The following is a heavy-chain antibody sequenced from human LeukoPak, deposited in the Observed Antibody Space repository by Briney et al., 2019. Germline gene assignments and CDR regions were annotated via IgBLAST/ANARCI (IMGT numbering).Heavy chain of an antibody. Sequence: GGSQRLSCAASGFTLSSYAMSWVRQAPGKGLEWVSGINTSGGSTAYADSVKGRLTISRDNPRNTLYMQMNSLRAEDTALYYCAIMHPYYDGNGYWVQWGQGTLVTVSS. V-gene: IGHV3-23*01. D-gene: IGHD3-22*01. J-gene: IGHJ4*02. CDR1: GFTLSSYA. CDR3: AIMHPYYDGNGYWVQ. CDR2: INTSGGST.